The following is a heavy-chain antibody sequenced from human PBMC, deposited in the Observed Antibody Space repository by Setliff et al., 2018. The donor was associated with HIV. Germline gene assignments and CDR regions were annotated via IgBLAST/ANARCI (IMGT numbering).Heavy chain of an antibody. Sequence: PSETLSLTCAVSGYSISRGYFWVWVRQPPGEGLEWIGSVSHSGNTDYNISLKSRVTISIDNSNNHFSLKLRSVTAADTAVYYCVSQPESRWQIEYWGQGTLVTV. CDR2: VSHSGNT. V-gene: IGHV4-38-2*01. CDR3: VSQPESRWQIEY. D-gene: IGHD3-10*01. J-gene: IGHJ4*02. CDR1: GYSISRGYF.